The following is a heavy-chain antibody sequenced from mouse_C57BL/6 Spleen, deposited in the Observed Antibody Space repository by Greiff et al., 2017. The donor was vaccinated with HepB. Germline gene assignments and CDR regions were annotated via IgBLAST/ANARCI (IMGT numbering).Heavy chain of an antibody. CDR1: GYTFTSYW. CDR2: IHPNSGST. Sequence: QVQLQQPGAELVKPGASVKLSCKASGYTFTSYWMHWVKQRPGQGLEWIGMIHPNSGSTNYNEKFKSKATMTVDKSSSTAYMQLSSLTSEDSAVYYCARSGPEGSFAYWGQGTLVTVSA. V-gene: IGHV1-64*01. CDR3: ARSGPEGSFAY. J-gene: IGHJ3*01.